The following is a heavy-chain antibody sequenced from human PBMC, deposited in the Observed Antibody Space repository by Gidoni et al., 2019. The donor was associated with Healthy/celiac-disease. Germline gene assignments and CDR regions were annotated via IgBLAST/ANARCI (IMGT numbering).Heavy chain of an antibody. CDR3: ARARDGHYYYYMDV. CDR2: IYRSGST. Sequence: QLQLQESGSGLVKPSQTLSLTCAVSGGSISSGGYSWSWIRQPPGKGLEWIGYIYRSGSTYYNPSLKSRVTISVDRSKNQFSLKLSSVTAADTAVYYCARARDGHYYYYMDVWGKGTTVTVSS. V-gene: IGHV4-30-2*01. CDR1: GGSISSGGYS. J-gene: IGHJ6*03.